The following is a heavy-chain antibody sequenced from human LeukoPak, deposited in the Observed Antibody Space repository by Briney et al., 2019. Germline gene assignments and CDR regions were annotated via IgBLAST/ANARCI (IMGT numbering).Heavy chain of an antibody. CDR3: ARGRELWFGELLNYYYYYGMDV. J-gene: IGHJ6*04. V-gene: IGHV1-69*01. CDR1: GGTFSSYA. D-gene: IGHD3-10*01. CDR2: IIPIFGTA. Sequence: SVKVSCKASGGTFSSYAISWVRQAPGQGLEWMGGIIPIFGTANYAQKFPGRVTITADESTSTAYMELSSLRSEDTAVYYCARGRELWFGELLNYYYYYGMDVWGKGTTVTVSS.